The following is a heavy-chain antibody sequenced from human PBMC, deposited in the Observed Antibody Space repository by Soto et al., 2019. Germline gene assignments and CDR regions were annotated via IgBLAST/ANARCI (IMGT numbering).Heavy chain of an antibody. CDR1: GYSFSSHA. D-gene: IGHD2-8*02. V-gene: IGHV1-69*06. CDR3: ARGGALSTSWYWGDGLDS. CDR2: IIPVFGTP. Sequence: QVQLEQSGSEVKKSGSSVKVSCKASGYSFSSHAITWVRQAPGQGLEWMGGIIPVFGTPSYAQKFQGRVTISAEKFTNTFYLELRSLRSEDTAVYYCARGGALSTSWYWGDGLDSWGQGTQVTVSS. J-gene: IGHJ4*02.